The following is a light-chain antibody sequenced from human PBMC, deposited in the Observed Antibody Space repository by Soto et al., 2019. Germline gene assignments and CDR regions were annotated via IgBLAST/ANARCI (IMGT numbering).Light chain of an antibody. Sequence: EFVLTQSPGTLSLSPGERATLSCRASQSFSDDSLAWYQQKPGQAPRLLIYAASSRATGIPDRFSGSGSGTDFTLTISRLEPEDFAVYYCQQYGTSRTFGQGTKVDI. CDR2: AAS. CDR1: QSFSDDS. CDR3: QQYGTSRT. V-gene: IGKV3-20*01. J-gene: IGKJ1*01.